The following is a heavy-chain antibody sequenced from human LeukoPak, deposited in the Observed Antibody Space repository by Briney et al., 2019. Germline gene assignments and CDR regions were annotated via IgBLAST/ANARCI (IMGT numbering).Heavy chain of an antibody. CDR2: IYHSGST. J-gene: IGHJ4*02. Sequence: PSQTLSLTCAVSGGPISSGGYSWSWIRQPPGKGLEWIGYIYHSGSTYYNPSLKSRVTISVDRSKNQFSLKLSSVTAADTAVYYCARANYGSGSYAFDYWGQGTLVTVSS. CDR1: GGPISSGGYS. V-gene: IGHV4-30-2*01. D-gene: IGHD3-10*01. CDR3: ARANYGSGSYAFDY.